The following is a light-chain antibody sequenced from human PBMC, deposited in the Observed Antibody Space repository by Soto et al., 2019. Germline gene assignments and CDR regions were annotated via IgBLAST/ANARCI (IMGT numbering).Light chain of an antibody. CDR2: GAS. Sequence: IVRTKTPATLSVSPGERASLACRSSQSVSSNLAWYQQKPGQAPRLLIYGASTRATGIPARFSGSGSGTEFTLTISSLQSEDFAVYYCQQYNNWPLFGQGTKVAI. CDR3: QQYNNWPL. V-gene: IGKV3-15*01. CDR1: QSVSSN. J-gene: IGKJ1*01.